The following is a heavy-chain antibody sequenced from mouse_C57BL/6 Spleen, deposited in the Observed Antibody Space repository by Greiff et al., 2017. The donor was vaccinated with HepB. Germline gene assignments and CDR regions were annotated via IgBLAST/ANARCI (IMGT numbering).Heavy chain of an antibody. Sequence: EVHLVESGGGLVKPGGSLKLSCAASGFTFSSYAMSWVRQTPEKRLEWVATISDGGSYTYYPDNVKGRFTISRDNAKNNLYLQMSHLKSEDTAMYYCAREGGMITTTSLFDYWGQGTTLTVSS. J-gene: IGHJ2*01. CDR1: GFTFSSYA. D-gene: IGHD2-4*01. V-gene: IGHV5-4*01. CDR2: ISDGGSYT. CDR3: AREGGMITTTSLFDY.